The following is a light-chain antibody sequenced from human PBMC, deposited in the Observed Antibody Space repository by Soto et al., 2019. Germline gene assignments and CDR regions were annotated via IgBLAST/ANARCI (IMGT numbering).Light chain of an antibody. CDR2: DVS. J-gene: IGLJ1*01. CDR3: SSYTSSSTLFV. V-gene: IGLV2-14*01. CDR1: SSDVGGYNY. Sequence: QSALTQPASVSGSPGQSITISCTGTSSDVGGYNYVSWYQQHPGKAPKLMIYDVSNRPSGVSNRFSGSKSGNTASPTISGLLAEDEDDYYCSSYTSSSTLFVFGTGTKLTVL.